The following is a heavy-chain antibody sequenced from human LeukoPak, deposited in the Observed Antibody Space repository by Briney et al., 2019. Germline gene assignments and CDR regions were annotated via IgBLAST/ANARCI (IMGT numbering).Heavy chain of an antibody. CDR1: GGSISSYY. CDR2: IYYSGST. CDR3: AREVIAAHNWFDP. Sequence: SETLSLTCTVSGGSISSYYWSWIRQPPGKGLEWIGYIYYSGSTNYNPSLKSRATISVDTSKNQFSLRLSSVTAADTAVYYCAREVIAAHNWFDPWGQGTLVIVSS. J-gene: IGHJ5*02. D-gene: IGHD6-6*01. V-gene: IGHV4-59*12.